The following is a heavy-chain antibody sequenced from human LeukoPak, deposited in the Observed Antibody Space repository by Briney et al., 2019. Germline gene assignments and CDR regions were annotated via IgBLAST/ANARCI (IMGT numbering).Heavy chain of an antibody. CDR3: ARGCSSTSCYGPFDY. Sequence: PGGSLRLSCAASGFTFSSYAMSWVRQAPGKGLEWVSAISGSGGSTYYADSVKGRFTISRDNSKNTLYLQMNSLRAEDTAVYYCARGCSSTSCYGPFDYWGQGTLVTVSS. V-gene: IGHV3-23*01. CDR1: GFTFSSYA. CDR2: ISGSGGST. D-gene: IGHD2-2*01. J-gene: IGHJ4*02.